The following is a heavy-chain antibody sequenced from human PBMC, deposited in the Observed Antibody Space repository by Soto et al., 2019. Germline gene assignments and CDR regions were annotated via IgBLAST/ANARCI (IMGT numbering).Heavy chain of an antibody. Sequence: TSETLSLTCAVYGGSFGGYYWTWIRQPPGTGLEWIGEINHSGSTNYNPSLKSRVTISVDTSKNQFSLKLSSVTAADTAVYYCARERPDGSRLDPWGQGTLVTVSS. CDR1: GGSFGGYY. V-gene: IGHV4-34*01. CDR2: INHSGST. J-gene: IGHJ5*02. CDR3: ARERPDGSRLDP. D-gene: IGHD6-13*01.